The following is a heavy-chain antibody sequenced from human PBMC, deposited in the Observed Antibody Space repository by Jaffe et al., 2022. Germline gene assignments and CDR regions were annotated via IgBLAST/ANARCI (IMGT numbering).Heavy chain of an antibody. Sequence: EVQLLESGGGLVQPGGSLRLSCAASGFTFSSYAMSWVRQAPGKGLEWVSAISGSGGSTYYADSVKGRFTISRDNSKNTLYLQMNSLRAEDTAVYYCAKKGGSGTGTTLMHYYYYMDVWGKGTTVTVSS. D-gene: IGHD1-7*01. V-gene: IGHV3-23*01. CDR1: GFTFSSYA. CDR2: ISGSGGST. CDR3: AKKGGSGTGTTLMHYYYYMDV. J-gene: IGHJ6*03.